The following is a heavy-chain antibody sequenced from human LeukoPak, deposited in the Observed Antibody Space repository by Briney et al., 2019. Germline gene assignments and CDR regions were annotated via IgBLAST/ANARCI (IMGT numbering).Heavy chain of an antibody. Sequence: PGGSLRLSCAASGFTFSTYAMNWIRQAPGRGLEWVSAIGGGGTPYYADSVKGRFTISRDNSKNTLYLQMNSLRAEDTAVYYCAKDDHGGSGWRDYFDQWGQGTLVTVSS. D-gene: IGHD6-19*01. CDR3: AKDDHGGSGWRDYFDQ. J-gene: IGHJ4*02. V-gene: IGHV3-23*01. CDR2: IGGGGTP. CDR1: GFTFSTYA.